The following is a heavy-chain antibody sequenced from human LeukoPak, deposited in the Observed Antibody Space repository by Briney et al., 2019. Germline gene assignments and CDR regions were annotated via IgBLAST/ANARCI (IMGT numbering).Heavy chain of an antibody. CDR2: INPNSGGT. CDR1: GYTFTSYY. Sequence: ASVKVSCKASGYTFTSYYIHWVRQAPGQGLEWMGWINPNSGGTNYAQKFQGRVTMTRDTSISTAYMELSRLRSDDTAVYYCARSVVAGDPRHWGQGTLVTVSS. V-gene: IGHV1-2*02. CDR3: ARSVVAGDPRH. D-gene: IGHD6-19*01. J-gene: IGHJ4*02.